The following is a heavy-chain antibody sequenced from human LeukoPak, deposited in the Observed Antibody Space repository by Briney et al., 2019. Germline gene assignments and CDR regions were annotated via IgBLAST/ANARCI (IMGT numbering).Heavy chain of an antibody. CDR1: GFTFNSDW. J-gene: IGHJ4*02. V-gene: IGHV3-74*01. CDR3: AREWYSSSWYTFDY. D-gene: IGHD6-13*01. Sequence: GGSLRLSCAASGFTFNSDWMHWVRQAPGKGLVWVSRINSDGSSTSYADSVQGRFIISRDNAENTLYLQMNSLRAEDTAMYYCAREWYSSSWYTFDYWGQGTLVTVSS. CDR2: INSDGSST.